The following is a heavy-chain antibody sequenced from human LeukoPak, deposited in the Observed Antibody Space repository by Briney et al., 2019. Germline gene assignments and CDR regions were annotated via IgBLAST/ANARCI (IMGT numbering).Heavy chain of an antibody. CDR2: IDSTSSYI. Sequence: GGSLRLSRAASGFSFNNYAMVWVRQAPGKGLEWVSSIDSTSSYIYYADSVKGRFTISRDNAKNSLYLQMSSLRAEDTAVYYCAEGSETWGYWGQGTLVTVSS. CDR3: AEGSETWGY. D-gene: IGHD3-10*01. CDR1: GFSFNNYA. V-gene: IGHV3-21*01. J-gene: IGHJ4*02.